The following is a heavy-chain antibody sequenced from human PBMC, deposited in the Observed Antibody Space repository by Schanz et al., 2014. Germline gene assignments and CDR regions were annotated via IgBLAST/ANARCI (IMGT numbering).Heavy chain of an antibody. CDR3: ARGADWNLHC. J-gene: IGHJ4*02. D-gene: IGHD1-1*01. CDR1: GFTFSNYA. CDR2: ISYDGRNK. V-gene: IGHV3-30-3*01. Sequence: VQLLESGGGLVRPGGSLRLSCAASGFTFSNYAMSWVRQAPGKGLEWVAVISYDGRNKYYADSVKGRFTISRDNSKNTLYLQMNSLRAGDTAVYYCARGADWNLHCWGQGTLVTVSS.